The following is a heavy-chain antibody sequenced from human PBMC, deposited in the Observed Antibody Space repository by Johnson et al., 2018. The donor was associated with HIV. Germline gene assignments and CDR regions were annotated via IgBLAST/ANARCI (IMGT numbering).Heavy chain of an antibody. D-gene: IGHD6-13*01. J-gene: IGHJ3*02. CDR2: IKQAGSEK. CDR1: GFTFSSYA. V-gene: IGHV3-7*03. Sequence: VESGGGLVPPGGSLRLSCAASGFTFSSYAMSWVRQAPGKGLEWVAHIKQAGSEKSYVDYVKGRFTISRDNSKNTLYLQMNSLRAEATAVYYCARSLIAAADAFDIWGQGTMVTVSS. CDR3: ARSLIAAADAFDI.